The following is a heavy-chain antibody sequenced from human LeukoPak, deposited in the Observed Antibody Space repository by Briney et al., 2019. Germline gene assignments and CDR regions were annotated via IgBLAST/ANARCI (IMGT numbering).Heavy chain of an antibody. Sequence: PGGSLRLSCAASGFTFSSYWMSWVRQAPGKGLEWVAFIWYDGSNEYYADSVKGRFTISRDNSKATLYLQMNSLRAEDTAVYYCARDGVAAYGMDVWGQGTTVTVSS. D-gene: IGHD6-19*01. CDR3: ARDGVAAYGMDV. CDR1: GFTFSSYW. V-gene: IGHV3-33*08. J-gene: IGHJ6*02. CDR2: IWYDGSNE.